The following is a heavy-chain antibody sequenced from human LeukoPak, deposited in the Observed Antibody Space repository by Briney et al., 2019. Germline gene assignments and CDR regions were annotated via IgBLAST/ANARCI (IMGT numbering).Heavy chain of an antibody. CDR1: GFTFSSYA. CDR3: AIGGRPGYSYGYVAY. V-gene: IGHV3-23*01. D-gene: IGHD5-18*01. J-gene: IGHJ4*02. CDR2: ISGSGGNT. Sequence: GGSLRLSCAASGFTFSSYAMSWVRQAPGKGLEWVSGISGSGGNTYYADSVEGRFTISRDNSKNTLYLQMNSVRAEDTAVYYCAIGGRPGYSYGYVAYWGQGTLVTVSS.